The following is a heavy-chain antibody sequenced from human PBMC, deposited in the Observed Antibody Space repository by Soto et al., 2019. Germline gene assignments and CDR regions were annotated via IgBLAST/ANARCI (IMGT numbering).Heavy chain of an antibody. D-gene: IGHD3-3*01. CDR1: DGSISTYY. J-gene: IGHJ4*02. V-gene: IGHV4-4*07. CDR2: IDASGST. Sequence: SETLSLTCTVSDGSISTYYCNWIRQPAGKGLEWIGRIDASGSTDYDPSLKSRVTMSVDTSKNQFSLRLSSVTAADTAVYYCARGGHDFWSGPFDYWGQGAQVIVSS. CDR3: ARGGHDFWSGPFDY.